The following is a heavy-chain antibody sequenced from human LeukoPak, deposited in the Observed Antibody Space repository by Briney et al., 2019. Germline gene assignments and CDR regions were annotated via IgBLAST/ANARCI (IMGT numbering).Heavy chain of an antibody. Sequence: SETLSLTCTVSGGSISSYYWSWIRQPPGKGLEWIGYIHYSGSTNSKPSLKSRVTISVDTSKNQFSLKLSSVTAADTAVYYCARSTSGGYYYALDYRGQGTLVTVSS. CDR3: ARSTSGGYYYALDY. D-gene: IGHD3-22*01. J-gene: IGHJ4*02. V-gene: IGHV4-59*08. CDR2: IHYSGST. CDR1: GGSISSYY.